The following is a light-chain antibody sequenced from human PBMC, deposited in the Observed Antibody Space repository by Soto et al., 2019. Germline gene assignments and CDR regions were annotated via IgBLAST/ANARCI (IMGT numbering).Light chain of an antibody. CDR2: DAS. J-gene: IGKJ2*01. CDR1: QSVSSY. Sequence: EIVLTQSPATLSLSPGERATLSCRASQSVSSYLAWYQQKPGQAPRLLIYDASNRATDIPARFSGSGSGTDFTLTISSLEPEDFAVYYCQQRRRYTFGQGTKLEIK. V-gene: IGKV3-11*01. CDR3: QQRRRYT.